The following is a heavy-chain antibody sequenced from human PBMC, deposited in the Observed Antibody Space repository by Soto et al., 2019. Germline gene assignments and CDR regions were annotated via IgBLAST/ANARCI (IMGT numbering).Heavy chain of an antibody. V-gene: IGHV3-21*01. CDR1: GFTFSAYS. J-gene: IGHJ5*02. CDR2: ISTSSTYI. Sequence: LRLSFAASGFTFSAYSMNWVRQAPGKGLEWVSSISTSSTYIYYADSVKGRFTISRDDAKNSLYLQMNSLRVEDTALYYCARGGPRLDWFDPWGQGTLVTVSS. D-gene: IGHD3-10*01. CDR3: ARGGPRLDWFDP.